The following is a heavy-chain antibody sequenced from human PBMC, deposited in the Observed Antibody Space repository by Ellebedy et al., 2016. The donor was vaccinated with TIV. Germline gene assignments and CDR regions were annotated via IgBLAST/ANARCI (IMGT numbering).Heavy chain of an antibody. CDR3: VSVAAGGTVYYYYGMDD. D-gene: IGHD6-13*01. Sequence: SETLSLXXTVSGDSLSTSTYYWGWIRQPPGKGLEWIGSIYHSGATPYNPSLRSRVTISVDTSKNQFSLRLNSVTAADTGVYYCVSVAAGGTVYYYYGMDDWGPGTTVTVSS. CDR1: GDSLSTSTYY. CDR2: IYHSGAT. J-gene: IGHJ6*02. V-gene: IGHV4-39*07.